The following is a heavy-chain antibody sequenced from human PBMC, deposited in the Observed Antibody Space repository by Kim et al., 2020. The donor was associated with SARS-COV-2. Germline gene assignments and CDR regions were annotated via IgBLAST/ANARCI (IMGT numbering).Heavy chain of an antibody. J-gene: IGHJ4*02. V-gene: IGHV3-23*01. CDR3: AIRGSNYGAYNY. D-gene: IGHD4-17*01. CDR1: GFTFSSYG. CDR2: ISHTGDIT. Sequence: GGSLRLSCAGSGFTFSSYGMGWVRQAPGKGLECVSAISHTGDITDYADSMKGRFTISRDNSKNTLYLQMNSLRADDTALYYCAIRGSNYGAYNYWGQGTLVTVSS.